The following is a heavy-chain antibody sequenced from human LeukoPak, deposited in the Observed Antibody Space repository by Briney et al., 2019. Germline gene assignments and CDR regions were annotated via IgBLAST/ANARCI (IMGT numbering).Heavy chain of an antibody. D-gene: IGHD6-19*01. CDR2: ISSSSSTI. V-gene: IGHV3-48*01. CDR1: GFTFNSYS. CDR3: ARDRGPGGSGWSHPTNWFDP. J-gene: IGHJ5*02. Sequence: GGSLRLSCAASGFTFNSYSMNWVRQAPGKGVEWVSYISSSSSTIYYADSVKGRFTISRDNAKNSLYLQMNSLRAEDTAVYYCARDRGPGGSGWSHPTNWFDPWGQGTLVTVSS.